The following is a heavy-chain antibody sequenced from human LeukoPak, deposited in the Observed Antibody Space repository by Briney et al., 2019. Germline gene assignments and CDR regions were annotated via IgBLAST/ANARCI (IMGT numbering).Heavy chain of an antibody. CDR1: GGSISSSSYY. CDR2: IYYSGST. V-gene: IGHV4-39*02. J-gene: IGHJ3*02. Sequence: SETLSLTCTVSGGSISSSSYYWGWIRQPPGKGLEWIGSIYYSGSTYYNPSLKSRVTISVDMSKNHFSLKLSSMTAADTAVYYCARDPTADGGDYTLGAFDIWGQGTMVTVSS. D-gene: IGHD4-17*01. CDR3: ARDPTADGGDYTLGAFDI.